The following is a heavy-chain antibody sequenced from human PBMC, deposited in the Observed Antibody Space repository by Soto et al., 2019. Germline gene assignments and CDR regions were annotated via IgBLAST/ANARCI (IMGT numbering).Heavy chain of an antibody. CDR3: ARYPPPHQLLSYYYYGMDV. D-gene: IGHD2-2*01. CDR1: GFTFSSYT. CDR2: ISYDGSNK. Sequence: PGGSLRLSCAASGFTFSSYTMHWVRQAPGKGLEWVAVISYDGSNKYYADSVKGRFTISRDNSKNTLYLQMNSLRAEDTAVYYCARYPPPHQLLSYYYYGMDVWGQGTTVTVSS. V-gene: IGHV3-30-3*01. J-gene: IGHJ6*02.